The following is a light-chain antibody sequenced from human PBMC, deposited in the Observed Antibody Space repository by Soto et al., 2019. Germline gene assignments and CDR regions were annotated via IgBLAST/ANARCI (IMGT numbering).Light chain of an antibody. V-gene: IGLV1-40*01. CDR2: GNS. CDR1: SSNIGADYD. Sequence: QSVLTQPPSLSGAPGQRVTISCTGSSSNIGADYDVHWYQQLPGTAPKLLIYGNSNRPSGVPDRFSGSKSGTSASLAITGLQAEDEPDYYCQSYDSSLSAVVFGGGTKLTVL. CDR3: QSYDSSLSAVV. J-gene: IGLJ3*02.